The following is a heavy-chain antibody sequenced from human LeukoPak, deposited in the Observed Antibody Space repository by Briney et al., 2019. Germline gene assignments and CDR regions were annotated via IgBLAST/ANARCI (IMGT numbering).Heavy chain of an antibody. D-gene: IGHD3-3*01. V-gene: IGHV1-8*01. CDR3: ARGSGYDFWSGYQAWDAFDI. CDR1: GYTFTSYD. CDR2: MNPNSGNT. Sequence: GASVKVSCKASGYTFTSYDINWVRQATGQGLEWMGWMNPNSGNTGYAQKFQGRVTMTRNTSISTAYMELSSLRSEDTAVYYCARGSGYDFWSGYQAWDAFDIWGQGTMVTVSS. J-gene: IGHJ3*02.